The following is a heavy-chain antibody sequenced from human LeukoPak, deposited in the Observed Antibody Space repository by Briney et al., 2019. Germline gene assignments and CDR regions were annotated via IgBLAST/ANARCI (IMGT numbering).Heavy chain of an antibody. Sequence: ASVKVSCKASGYTFTSYYIHWVRQAPGQGLQWMGIINPSGGTTSYAQKFQGRVTMTRDTSTKTLYMELSSLRSEDTAVYYCAIDSGSTPIGYWGQGTLVTVSS. CDR1: GYTFTSYY. D-gene: IGHD1-26*01. J-gene: IGHJ4*02. CDR3: AIDSGSTPIGY. CDR2: INPSGGTT. V-gene: IGHV1-46*01.